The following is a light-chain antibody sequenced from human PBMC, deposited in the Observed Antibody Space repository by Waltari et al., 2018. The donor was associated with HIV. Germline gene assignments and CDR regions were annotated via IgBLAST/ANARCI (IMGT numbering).Light chain of an antibody. Sequence: DIQMTQSPSTLSASVGDRVTITCRASHSIASWLAWYQQKPGTAPKLLIYGASGLESGVPSRFSGSGSVTKFTLTISSLQPDDFATYFCQQSYSIPYTFGLGTKLEIK. V-gene: IGKV1-5*03. CDR3: QQSYSIPYT. J-gene: IGKJ2*01. CDR2: GAS. CDR1: HSIASW.